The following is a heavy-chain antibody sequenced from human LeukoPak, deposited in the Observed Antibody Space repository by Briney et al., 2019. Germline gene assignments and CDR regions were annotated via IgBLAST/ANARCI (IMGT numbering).Heavy chain of an antibody. D-gene: IGHD4-17*01. V-gene: IGHV4-4*07. CDR3: ARHGDYEGYFDY. CDR2: IHTSGST. Sequence: ASETLSLTCTVSGGSISSYYWSWIRQPAGKGLEWIGRIHTSGSTNYNPSLKSRVTISVDKSKNQFSLKLSSVTAADTAVYYCARHGDYEGYFDYWGQGTLVTVSS. J-gene: IGHJ4*02. CDR1: GGSISSYY.